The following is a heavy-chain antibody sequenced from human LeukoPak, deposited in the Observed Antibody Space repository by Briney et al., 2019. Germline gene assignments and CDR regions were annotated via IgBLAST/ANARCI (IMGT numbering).Heavy chain of an antibody. CDR3: AELGITMIGGV. J-gene: IGHJ6*04. CDR1: GFTFSSYS. D-gene: IGHD3-10*02. Sequence: PGGSLRLSCAASGFTFSSYSMNWVSQAPGKWLEWVSSISSSSSYIYYADSVKGRFTISRDNAKNSLYLQMNSLRAEDTAVYYCAELGITMIGGVWGKGTTVTISS. V-gene: IGHV3-21*01. CDR2: ISSSSSYI.